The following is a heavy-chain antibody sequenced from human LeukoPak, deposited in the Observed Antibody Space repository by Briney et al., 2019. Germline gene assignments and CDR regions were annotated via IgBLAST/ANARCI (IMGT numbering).Heavy chain of an antibody. J-gene: IGHJ4*02. D-gene: IGHD1-7*01. CDR2: ISSSCSTI. CDR1: GFTFSSYE. CDR3: ARAHNWKYGSFDF. Sequence: GGSLRLSCAASGFTFSSYEMNWVRQAPGKGLEWGSYISSSCSTIYYADSVKGRFTISRDNAKNSLYLQMNSLRAEDTAVYYCARAHNWKYGSFDFWGQGTLVTVSS. V-gene: IGHV3-48*03.